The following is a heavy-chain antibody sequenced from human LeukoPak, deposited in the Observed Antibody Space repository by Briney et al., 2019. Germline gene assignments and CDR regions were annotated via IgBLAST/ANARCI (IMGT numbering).Heavy chain of an antibody. D-gene: IGHD2-2*01. CDR3: AKDSGFYCSSTSCSDPDY. V-gene: IGHV3-30*02. CDR1: GFTFSSYG. Sequence: GGSLRLSCAASGFTFSSYGMHWVRQAPGKGLEWVAFIRYDGSNKYYADSVKGRFTISRDNSKNTLYLQMNSLRAEDTAVYYCAKDSGFYCSSTSCSDPDYWGQGTLVTVS. CDR2: IRYDGSNK. J-gene: IGHJ4*02.